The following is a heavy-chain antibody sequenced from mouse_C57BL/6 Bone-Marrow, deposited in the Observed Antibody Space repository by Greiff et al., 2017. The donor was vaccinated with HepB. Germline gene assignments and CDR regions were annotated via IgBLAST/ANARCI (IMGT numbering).Heavy chain of an antibody. CDR3: TRERDYDGSSYWYFDV. CDR1: GFTFSSYA. V-gene: IGHV5-9-1*02. CDR2: ISSGGDYI. J-gene: IGHJ1*03. D-gene: IGHD1-1*01. Sequence: EVQRVESGEGLVKPGGSLKLSCAASGFTFSSYAMSWVRQTPEKRLEWVAYISSGGDYIYYADTVKGRFTISRDNARNTLYLQMSSLKSEDTAMYYCTRERDYDGSSYWYFDVWGTGTTVTVSS.